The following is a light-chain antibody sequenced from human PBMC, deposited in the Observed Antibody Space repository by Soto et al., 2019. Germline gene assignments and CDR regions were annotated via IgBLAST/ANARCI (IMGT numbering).Light chain of an antibody. J-gene: IGLJ2*01. CDR1: SSDVGGYNY. Sequence: QSALTQPASVSGSPGQSITISCTGTSSDVGGYNYVAWYQQHPLKAPKLMIYEVHNRPSGVSSRFSGSKSGNTASLTIAGLHAEDEADYYCSSYTSRSTVVFGGGTQLTVL. V-gene: IGLV2-14*01. CDR2: EVH. CDR3: SSYTSRSTVV.